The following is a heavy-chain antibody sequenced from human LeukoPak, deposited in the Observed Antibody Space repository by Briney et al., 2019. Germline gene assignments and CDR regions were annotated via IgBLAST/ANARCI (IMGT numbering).Heavy chain of an antibody. Sequence: GGSLRLSCAASGFTFSSYEMNWVRQAPGKGLEWVSYISSNGGIIYYADSVKGRFTISRDNAKNSLYLQMNSLRSEDTAVYYCATSGYSSGWYYFDYWGQGTLVTVSS. CDR3: ATSGYSSGWYYFDY. J-gene: IGHJ4*02. V-gene: IGHV3-48*03. CDR1: GFTFSSYE. D-gene: IGHD6-19*01. CDR2: ISSNGGII.